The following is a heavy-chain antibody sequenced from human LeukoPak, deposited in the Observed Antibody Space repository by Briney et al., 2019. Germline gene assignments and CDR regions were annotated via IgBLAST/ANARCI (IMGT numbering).Heavy chain of an antibody. V-gene: IGHV3-23*01. J-gene: IGHJ4*02. D-gene: IGHD4-11*01. CDR2: IGNAGRT. Sequence: PGGSLRLSCLASGFTFSSYAMSWVRQAPGKGLEWGSHIGNAGRTDYAVSVKGRFTIYRDKSKNTLYLQMNNLRAEDTAVYYCAKDIPSNYVRYFDCWGQGTLVTVSS. CDR3: AKDIPSNYVRYFDC. CDR1: GFTFSSYA.